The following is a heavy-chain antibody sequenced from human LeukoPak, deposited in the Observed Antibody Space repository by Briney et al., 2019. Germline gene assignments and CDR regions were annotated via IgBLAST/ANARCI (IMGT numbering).Heavy chain of an antibody. J-gene: IGHJ4*02. V-gene: IGHV3-7*01. CDR2: IKQDGSEK. CDR3: ARDRITILGVYTHFDY. CDR1: GFTFSSYW. Sequence: GGSLRLSCAASGFTFSSYWMSWVRQAPGKGLGWVANIKQDGSEKYYVDSVKGRFTISRDNAKNSLYLQMNSLRAEDTAVYYCARDRITILGVYTHFDYWGQGTLVTVSS. D-gene: IGHD3-3*01.